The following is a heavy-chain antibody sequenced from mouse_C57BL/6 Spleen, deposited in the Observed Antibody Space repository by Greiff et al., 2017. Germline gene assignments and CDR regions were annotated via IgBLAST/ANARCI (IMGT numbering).Heavy chain of an antibody. CDR2: INPNNGGT. J-gene: IGHJ4*01. Sequence: EVQLQQSGPELVKPGASVKISCKASGYTFTDYYMNWVKQSHGKSLEWIGDINPNNGGTSYNQKFKGKATLTVDKSSSTAYMELSSLTSEDTAVYYCTTPFSMDYWGQGTSVTVSS. CDR3: TTPFSMDY. V-gene: IGHV1-26*01. CDR1: GYTFTDYY. D-gene: IGHD5-5*01.